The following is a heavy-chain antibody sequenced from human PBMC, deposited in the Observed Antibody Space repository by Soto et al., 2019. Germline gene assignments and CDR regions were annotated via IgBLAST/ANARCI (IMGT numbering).Heavy chain of an antibody. CDR3: ARDSGPLEWLLYYFDY. Sequence: EVQLVESGGGLVKPGGSLRLSCAASGFTFSSYSMNWVRQAPGKGLEWVSSISSSSSYIYYADSVKGRFTISRDNAKNSLYLQMNSLRAEDTAVYYCARDSGPLEWLLYYFDYWGKGTLVTVSS. V-gene: IGHV3-21*01. D-gene: IGHD3-3*01. CDR1: GFTFSSYS. J-gene: IGHJ4*02. CDR2: ISSSSSYI.